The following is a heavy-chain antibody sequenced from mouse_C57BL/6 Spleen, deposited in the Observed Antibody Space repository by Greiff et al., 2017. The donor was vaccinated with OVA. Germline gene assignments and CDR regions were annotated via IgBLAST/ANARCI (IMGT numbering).Heavy chain of an antibody. V-gene: IGHV1-15*01. Sequence: QVQLKQSGAELVRPGASVTLSCKASGYTFTDYEMHWVKQTPVHGLEWIGAIDPETGGTAYNQKFKSKAILTADKSSSTAYMELRSLPSEDSAVYYCKKRGISTVVATRYYAMDYWGQGTSVTVSS. J-gene: IGHJ4*01. CDR3: KKRGISTVVATRYYAMDY. CDR1: GYTFTDYE. D-gene: IGHD1-1*01. CDR2: IDPETGGT.